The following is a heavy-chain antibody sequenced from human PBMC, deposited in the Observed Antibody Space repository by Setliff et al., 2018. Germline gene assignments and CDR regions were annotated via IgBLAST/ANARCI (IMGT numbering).Heavy chain of an antibody. Sequence: GGSLRLSCAASGFTFSSYWMSWVRQAPGKGLEWVANIKQDGSEKYYVDSVKGRFTISRDNSKNTLFLQMSSLRADDTAVYHCAKDSLSGWSAVDYWGQGTLVTVSS. V-gene: IGHV3-7*01. J-gene: IGHJ4*02. CDR3: AKDSLSGWSAVDY. D-gene: IGHD6-19*01. CDR1: GFTFSSYW. CDR2: IKQDGSEK.